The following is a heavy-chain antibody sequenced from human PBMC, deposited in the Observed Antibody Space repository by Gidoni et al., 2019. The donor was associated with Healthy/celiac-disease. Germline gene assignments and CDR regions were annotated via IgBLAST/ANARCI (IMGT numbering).Heavy chain of an antibody. V-gene: IGHV3-33*01. CDR1: GFTFSSYG. CDR2: IWYDGSNK. J-gene: IGHJ3*02. Sequence: QVQLVESGGGVVQPGRSLRLSCAASGFTFSSYGMHWVRQAPGKGLEWVAVIWYDGSNKYYADSVKGRFTISRDNSKNTLYLQMNSLRAEDTAVYYCARGGRRSDDAFDIWGQGTMVTVSS. CDR3: ARGGRRSDDAFDI. D-gene: IGHD1-26*01.